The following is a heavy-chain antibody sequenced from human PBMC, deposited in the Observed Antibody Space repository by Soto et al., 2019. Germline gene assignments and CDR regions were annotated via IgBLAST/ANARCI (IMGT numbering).Heavy chain of an antibody. CDR2: MGPDETTT. J-gene: IGHJ3*02. CDR3: ARGGFYDSSAYYYVNFAFDI. Sequence: GGSLRLSCEASGFIFTNYWIHWVRQAPGKGLMWFSRMGPDETTTGYADSVKGRFTVSRDNAKNTVYLQMNSLRDEDTARYYCARGGFYDSSAYYYVNFAFDIWGQGTMVTVSS. D-gene: IGHD3-22*01. CDR1: GFIFTNYW. V-gene: IGHV3-74*01.